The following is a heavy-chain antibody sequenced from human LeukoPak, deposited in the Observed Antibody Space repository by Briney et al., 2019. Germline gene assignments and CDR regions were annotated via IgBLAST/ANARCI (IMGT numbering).Heavy chain of an antibody. J-gene: IGHJ4*02. CDR3: ARDLRRAFDY. CDR2: IKQDGSEK. Sequence: GGSLRLSCAASGFTFTTYWMGWVRQAPGKGLEWVANIKQDGSEKYYVDSVKGRFTISRDNAKNSLYLQMSSLRAEDTAVYYCARDLRRAFDYWGQGTLVTVSS. CDR1: GFTFTTYW. V-gene: IGHV3-7*01.